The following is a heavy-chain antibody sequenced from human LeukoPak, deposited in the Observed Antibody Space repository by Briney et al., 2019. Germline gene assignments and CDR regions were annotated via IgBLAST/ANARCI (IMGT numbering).Heavy chain of an antibody. Sequence: SGTLSLTCAVSGGSISSSDWWSWVRQPPGKGLEWIGEIYHSGSTNYNPSLKSRVTISVDKSRNQFSLNLSSVTAADTAVYYCARDFYDSSGTNYYYYYYMDVWGKGTTVTISS. CDR1: GGSISSSDW. V-gene: IGHV4-4*02. D-gene: IGHD3-22*01. J-gene: IGHJ6*03. CDR2: IYHSGST. CDR3: ARDFYDSSGTNYYYYYYMDV.